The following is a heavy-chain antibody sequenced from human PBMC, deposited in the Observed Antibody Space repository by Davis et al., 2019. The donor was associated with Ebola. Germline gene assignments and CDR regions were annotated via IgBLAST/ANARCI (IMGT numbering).Heavy chain of an antibody. D-gene: IGHD4-23*01. CDR3: AKTLFGGAEY. Sequence: GESLKISCAASGFTFSRYAMSWVRQAPGKGLEWVSGISGDATITSYADSVKGRFTISRDNSKNMLYLQMNNLRADDTAIYHCAKTLFGGAEYWGQGALVTVSS. V-gene: IGHV3-23*01. CDR1: GFTFSRYA. CDR2: ISGDATIT. J-gene: IGHJ1*01.